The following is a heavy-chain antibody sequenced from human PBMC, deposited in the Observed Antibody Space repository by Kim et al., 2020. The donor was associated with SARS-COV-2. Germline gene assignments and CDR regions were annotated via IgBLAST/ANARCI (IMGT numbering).Heavy chain of an antibody. V-gene: IGHV3-30*01. D-gene: IGHD6-13*01. Sequence: YGDSGKGRFTITRDNAKNTLYLQTNSRRPEDTAVYFCGGQAAADYYGLDVWGQGTTVTVSS. J-gene: IGHJ6*02. CDR3: GGQAAADYYGLDV.